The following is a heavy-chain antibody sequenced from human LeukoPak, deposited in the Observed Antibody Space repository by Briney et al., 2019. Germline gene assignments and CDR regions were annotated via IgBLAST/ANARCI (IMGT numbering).Heavy chain of an antibody. CDR1: EYTFTSYD. CDR3: AAPRRPYYYDSSGYYLGY. CDR2: MNPNSGNT. D-gene: IGHD3-22*01. J-gene: IGHJ4*02. Sequence: ASVKVSCKASEYTFTSYDINWVRQATGQGLEWMGWMNPNSGNTGYAQKFQGRVTMTRNTSISTAYMELSSLRSEDTAVYYCAAPRRPYYYDSSGYYLGYWGQGTLVTVSS. V-gene: IGHV1-8*01.